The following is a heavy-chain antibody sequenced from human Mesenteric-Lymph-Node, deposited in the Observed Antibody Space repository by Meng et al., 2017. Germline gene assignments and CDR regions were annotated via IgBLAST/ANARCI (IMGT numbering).Heavy chain of an antibody. CDR2: IRYDGSNE. J-gene: IGHJ4*02. Sequence: GESLKISCEASGFIFSNYGMHWVRQAPGKGLEWVAIIRYDGSNEQYADSVKGRFTISRDNSKNMVYVEMNSLRVDDAAVYYCARANGSGAYLIDHWGQGTLVTVSS. V-gene: IGHV3-30*02. CDR3: ARANGSGAYLIDH. CDR1: GFIFSNYG. D-gene: IGHD3-10*01.